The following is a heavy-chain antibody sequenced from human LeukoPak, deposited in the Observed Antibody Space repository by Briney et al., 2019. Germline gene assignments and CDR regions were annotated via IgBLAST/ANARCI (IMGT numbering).Heavy chain of an antibody. CDR3: ARPDYYDFWSGYPF. Sequence: SETLSLTCAVYGGSFSGYYWSWIRQPPGKGLEWIGEINHSGSTNYNPSLKSRVTISVDTSKNQFSLKLSSVTAADTAVYYCARPDYYDFWSGYPFWGQGTLVTVSS. CDR2: INHSGST. D-gene: IGHD3-3*01. V-gene: IGHV4-34*01. J-gene: IGHJ4*02. CDR1: GGSFSGYY.